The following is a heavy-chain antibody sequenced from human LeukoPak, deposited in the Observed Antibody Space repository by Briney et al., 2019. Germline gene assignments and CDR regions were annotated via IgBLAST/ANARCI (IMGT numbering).Heavy chain of an antibody. J-gene: IGHJ3*02. CDR2: IYYSGST. D-gene: IGHD3-3*01. CDR3: ARDAHYDFWSGYFVAQKDAFDI. CDR1: GGSISSSSYY. Sequence: SETLSLTCTVSGGSISSSSYYWGWIRQPPGKGLEWIRSIYYSGSTYYNPSLKSRVTISVDTSKNQFSLKLSSVTAADTAVYYCARDAHYDFWSGYFVAQKDAFDIWGQGTMVTVSS. V-gene: IGHV4-39*07.